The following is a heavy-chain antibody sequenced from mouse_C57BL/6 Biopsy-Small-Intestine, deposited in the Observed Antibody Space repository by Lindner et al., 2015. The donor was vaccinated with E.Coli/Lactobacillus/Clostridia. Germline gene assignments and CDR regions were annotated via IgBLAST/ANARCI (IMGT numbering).Heavy chain of an antibody. D-gene: IGHD1-1*01. CDR3: ARPYYYGRSYDWYFDV. V-gene: IGHV1-31*01. Sequence: VQLQESGPELVKPGASVKISCKASGYSFTGYYIHWVKQSHGNILDWIGYIYPYNGVSSYNQRFKGKATLTVDKSSSTAYMELRSLTSEDSAVYYCARPYYYGRSYDWYFDVWGTGTTVTVSS. CDR2: IYPYNGVS. CDR1: GYSFTGYY. J-gene: IGHJ1*03.